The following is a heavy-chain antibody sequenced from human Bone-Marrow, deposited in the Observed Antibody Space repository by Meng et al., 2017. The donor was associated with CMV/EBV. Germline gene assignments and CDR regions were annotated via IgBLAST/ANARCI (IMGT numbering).Heavy chain of an antibody. CDR2: ISSSGSTI. Sequence: GGSLRLSCAASGFTFSDYYMSWIRQAPGKGLEWVSYISSSGSTIYYADSVKGRFTVSRDNAKNSLYLQMNSLRAEDTAVYYCARQKVPGYCSSTSCHGYYYYGMDVWGQGTTVTVSS. CDR3: ARQKVPGYCSSTSCHGYYYYGMDV. CDR1: GFTFSDYY. J-gene: IGHJ6*02. V-gene: IGHV3-11*04. D-gene: IGHD2-2*01.